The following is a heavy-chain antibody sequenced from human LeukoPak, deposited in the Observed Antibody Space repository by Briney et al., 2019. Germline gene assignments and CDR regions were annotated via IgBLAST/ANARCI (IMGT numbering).Heavy chain of an antibody. CDR2: IIPIFGTT. V-gene: IGHV1-69*13. J-gene: IGHJ4*02. Sequence: SVKVSCKTSGGTLSSYAIGWVRQAPGQGLEWMGGIIPIFGTTNYARNFQGRVTITADESTSIAYMELSSLRSEDTAVYYCARGVRNSGSYYIDYWGQGTQVTVSS. D-gene: IGHD1-26*01. CDR1: GGTLSSYA. CDR3: ARGVRNSGSYYIDY.